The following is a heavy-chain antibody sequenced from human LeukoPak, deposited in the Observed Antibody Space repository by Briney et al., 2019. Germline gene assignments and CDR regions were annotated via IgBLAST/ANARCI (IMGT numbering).Heavy chain of an antibody. V-gene: IGHV4-39*01. CDR2: THYSGST. CDR3: ARGLYYASGSYLAH. Sequence: SETLSLTCSVSGGSVGSSSYSWGWIRQPPGKGLEWIGHTHYSGSTYCNPSLESRVTISVDTSKNEVSLKLTSVTAADSAVYYCARGLYYASGSYLAHWGQGTLVTVSS. J-gene: IGHJ4*02. CDR1: GGSVGSSSYS. D-gene: IGHD3-10*01.